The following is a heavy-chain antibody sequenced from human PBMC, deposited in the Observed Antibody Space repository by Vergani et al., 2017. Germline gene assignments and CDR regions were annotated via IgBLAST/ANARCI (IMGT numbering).Heavy chain of an antibody. Sequence: QLQLQESGPGLVKPSETLSLTCTVSGGSISSSSYYWGWIRQPPGKGLEWSGEINHSGSTNYNPSLKSRVTIAVDTSKNQFSLKLSSVTAADTAVDYCARGATKYSSGWTHYYYYYMDVWGKGTTVTVSS. CDR1: GGSISSSSYY. J-gene: IGHJ6*03. D-gene: IGHD6-19*01. V-gene: IGHV4-39*07. CDR3: ARGATKYSSGWTHYYYYYMDV. CDR2: INHSGST.